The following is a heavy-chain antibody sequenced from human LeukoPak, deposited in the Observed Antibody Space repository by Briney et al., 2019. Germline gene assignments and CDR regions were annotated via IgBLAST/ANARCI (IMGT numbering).Heavy chain of an antibody. CDR3: ARGVYSSSWSWFDP. CDR1: GGSISSYY. V-gene: IGHV4-59*01. CDR2: IYYSGST. D-gene: IGHD6-13*01. J-gene: IGHJ5*02. Sequence: SEALSLTCTVSGGSISSYYWSWIRQPPGKGLEWIGYIYYSGSTNYNPSLKSRVTISVDTSKNQFSLKLSSVTAADTAVYYCARGVYSSSWSWFDPWGQGTLVTVSS.